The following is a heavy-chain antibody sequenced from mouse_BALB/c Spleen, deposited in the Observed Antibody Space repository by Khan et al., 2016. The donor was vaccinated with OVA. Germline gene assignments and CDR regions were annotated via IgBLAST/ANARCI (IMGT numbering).Heavy chain of an antibody. D-gene: IGHD2-4*01. CDR3: ARKYYYDYDPFPY. V-gene: IGHV3-2*02. CDR1: GYSITSEFA. Sequence: EVQLQESGPGLVKPSQSLSLTCTVTGYSITSEFAWNWIRQFPGNQLEWMGYISYSGTTSYNPSLKSLISITRDTSRNQFFLQLNSVTTEDTATXYCARKYYYDYDPFPYWGQGIMVSVSA. CDR2: ISYSGTT. J-gene: IGHJ3*01.